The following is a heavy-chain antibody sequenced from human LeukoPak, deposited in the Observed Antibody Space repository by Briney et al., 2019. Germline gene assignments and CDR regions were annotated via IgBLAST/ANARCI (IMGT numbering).Heavy chain of an antibody. CDR3: ASLGGGSEYENAFDI. J-gene: IGHJ3*02. V-gene: IGHV5-51*01. D-gene: IGHD3-10*01. CDR2: IYPGDSDT. Sequence: GESLKISCKGSGYSFTSYWIGWVRQMPGKGLEWMGIIYPGDSDTRYSPSFQGQVTISADKSISTAYLQWSSLKASDTAMYYCASLGGGSEYENAFDIWGQGTMVTVSS. CDR1: GYSFTSYW.